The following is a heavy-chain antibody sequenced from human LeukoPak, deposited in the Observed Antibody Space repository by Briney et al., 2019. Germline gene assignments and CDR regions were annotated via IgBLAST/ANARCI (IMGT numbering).Heavy chain of an antibody. Sequence: GGSLRLSCAASGFTFSSYAMSWVRQAPGKGLEWVSAVSGSGGSTYYADSVKGRFTISRDNSKNTLYLQMNSLRAEDTAVYFCAKDPSPSTGYYYYFDYWGQGTLVTVSS. J-gene: IGHJ4*02. CDR1: GFTFSSYA. V-gene: IGHV3-23*01. D-gene: IGHD3-22*01. CDR3: AKDPSPSTGYYYYFDY. CDR2: VSGSGGST.